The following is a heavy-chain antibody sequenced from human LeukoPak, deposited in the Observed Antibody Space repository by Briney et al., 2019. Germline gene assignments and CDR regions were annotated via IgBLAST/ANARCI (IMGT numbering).Heavy chain of an antibody. CDR3: TIAARRWGYFDY. J-gene: IGHJ4*02. Sequence: PSETLSLTCTVSGYSISSGYYWGWIRQPPGKGLEWIGSIYHSGSTYYNPSLKSRVTISVDTSKNQFSLKLSSVTAADTAVYYCTIAARRWGYFDYWGQGTLVTVSS. CDR2: IYHSGST. D-gene: IGHD6-6*01. V-gene: IGHV4-38-2*02. CDR1: GYSISSGYY.